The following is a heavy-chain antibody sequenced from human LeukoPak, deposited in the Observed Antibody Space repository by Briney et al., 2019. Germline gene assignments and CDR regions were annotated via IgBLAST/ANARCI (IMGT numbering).Heavy chain of an antibody. J-gene: IGHJ4*02. Sequence: PSETLSLTCTVSGYSISSGYYWGWIRQPPGKGLEWIGSIYHSGSTYYTPSLKSRVTISVDTSKNQFSLKLSSVTAADTAVYYCARESVLGYCSSTSCPGYFDYWGQGTLVTVSS. D-gene: IGHD2-2*01. V-gene: IGHV4-38-2*02. CDR3: ARESVLGYCSSTSCPGYFDY. CDR1: GYSISSGYY. CDR2: IYHSGST.